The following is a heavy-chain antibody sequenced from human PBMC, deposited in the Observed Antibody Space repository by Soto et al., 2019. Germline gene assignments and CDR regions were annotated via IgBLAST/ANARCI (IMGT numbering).Heavy chain of an antibody. D-gene: IGHD3-10*01. J-gene: IGHJ6*02. Sequence: GDSVKASCRASGGTVSSYAISWVRQAPGQGLEWMGGIIPIFGTANYAQKFQGRVTITADESTSTAYMELSSLRSEDTAVYYCASDLTPELWFGEPRPRCMDVWGQGTTVTVSS. V-gene: IGHV1-69*13. CDR2: IIPIFGTA. CDR1: GGTVSSYA. CDR3: ASDLTPELWFGEPRPRCMDV.